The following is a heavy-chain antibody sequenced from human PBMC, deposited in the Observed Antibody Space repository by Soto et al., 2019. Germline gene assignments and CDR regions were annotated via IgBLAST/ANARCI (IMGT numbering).Heavy chain of an antibody. CDR1: GGSVSSGIYY. J-gene: IGHJ5*02. Sequence: SETLSLTCTVSGGSVSSGIYYWSWIRHPPGKGLEWIGYIYYSGSTNYNPSLKSRVTISVDTSKNQFSLKLSSVTAADTAVYYCARGGSWETYHWFDPWGQGTLVTVSS. D-gene: IGHD2-15*01. CDR3: ARGGSWETYHWFDP. V-gene: IGHV4-61*01. CDR2: IYYSGST.